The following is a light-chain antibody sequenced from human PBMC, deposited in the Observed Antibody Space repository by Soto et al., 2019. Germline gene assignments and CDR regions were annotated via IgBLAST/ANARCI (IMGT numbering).Light chain of an antibody. CDR3: QQRSSWPPT. CDR2: DAS. J-gene: IGKJ4*01. CDR1: QSVSNF. V-gene: IGKV3-11*01. Sequence: EIVLTQSPATLSLSSGERATLSCRASQSVSNFLAWYQQKPGQPPRLLIYDASIRAAGFPARFSGSGSGTDFTLTINNLEPEDFAVYFCQQRSSWPPTLGGATKVDIK.